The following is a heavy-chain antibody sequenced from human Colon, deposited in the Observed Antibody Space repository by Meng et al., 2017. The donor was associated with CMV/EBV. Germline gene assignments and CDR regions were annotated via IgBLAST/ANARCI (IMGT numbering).Heavy chain of an antibody. CDR3: ARLVGVTPERNSKYFDY. CDR1: GTTFSSHG. V-gene: IGHV1-69*10. J-gene: IGHJ4*02. Sequence: SVKVSCKASGTTFSSHGISWVRQAPGQGLEWMGGITPIISVTNYVEKFQGRVTITADKSTNTAYLELSSLRAEDTAVYYCARLVGVTPERNSKYFDYWGQGTLVTVSS. CDR2: ITPIISVT. D-gene: IGHD2/OR15-2a*01.